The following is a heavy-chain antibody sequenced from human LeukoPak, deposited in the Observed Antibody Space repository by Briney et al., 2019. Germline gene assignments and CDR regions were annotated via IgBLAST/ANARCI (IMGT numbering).Heavy chain of an antibody. CDR1: GYTFTSYG. V-gene: IGHV1-18*01. J-gene: IGHJ4*02. CDR2: ISAYNGNT. CDR3: ARSYYYDSSGYLKR. Sequence: ASVKVSCKTSGYTFTSYGISWVRQAPGQGLEWMGWISAYNGNTNYAQKFQGRVTMTTDTSTSTAYMELRSLTSDDTAVYYCARSYYYDSSGYLKRWGQGTLVTVSS. D-gene: IGHD3-22*01.